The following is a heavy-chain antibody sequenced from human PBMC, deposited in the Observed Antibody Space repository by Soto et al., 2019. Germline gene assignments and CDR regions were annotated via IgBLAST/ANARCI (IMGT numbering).Heavy chain of an antibody. Sequence: QVQLVQSGAEVKKPGSSVKVSCKASGGTFSSYAISWVRQAPGQGLEWMGGIIPIFGTANYAQKFQGRVTITADESTSTAYMELSSLRSEDTAVYYCARLWDMGFGATGGWFDPWGQGTLVTVSS. CDR3: ARLWDMGFGATGGWFDP. CDR2: IIPIFGTA. V-gene: IGHV1-69*01. CDR1: GGTFSSYA. D-gene: IGHD3-10*01. J-gene: IGHJ5*02.